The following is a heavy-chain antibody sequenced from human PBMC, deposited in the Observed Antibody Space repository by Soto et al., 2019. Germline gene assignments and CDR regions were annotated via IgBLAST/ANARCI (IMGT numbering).Heavy chain of an antibody. CDR2: INHSGST. CDR3: ARDGYYYDTGQGFDY. J-gene: IGHJ4*02. D-gene: IGHD3-22*01. Sequence: SETLSLTCAVYGGSCSGYYWSWIRQPPGKGLEWIGEINHSGSTYYNPSLKSRVTISVDRSKNQFSLKLSSVTAADTAVYYCARDGYYYDTGQGFDYWGQGTLVTVSS. V-gene: IGHV4-34*01. CDR1: GGSCSGYY.